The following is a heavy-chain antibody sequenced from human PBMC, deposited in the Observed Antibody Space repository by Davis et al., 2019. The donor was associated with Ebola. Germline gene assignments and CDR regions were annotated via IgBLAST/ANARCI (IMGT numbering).Heavy chain of an antibody. CDR2: ISAYNGNT. J-gene: IGHJ4*02. Sequence: ASVKVSCKASGGTFSSYGINWVRQAPGQGLEWMGWISAYNGNTNYAQKLQGRVTMTTDTSTSTAYMELRSLRSDDTAVYYCARLDSSGWSVKFDYWGQGTLVTVSS. D-gene: IGHD6-19*01. CDR3: ARLDSSGWSVKFDY. V-gene: IGHV1-18*01. CDR1: GGTFSSYG.